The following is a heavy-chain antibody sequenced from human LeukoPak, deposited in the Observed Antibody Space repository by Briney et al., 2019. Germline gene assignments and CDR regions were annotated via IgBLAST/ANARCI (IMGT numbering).Heavy chain of an antibody. J-gene: IGHJ4*02. CDR3: ARENRAVAGTFDY. D-gene: IGHD6-19*01. CDR2: IYTSAST. CDR1: DGSISSYY. Sequence: SETLSLTCTVSDGSISSYYWSWIRQPAGKGLEWIGRIYTSASTNYDPFLKSRVTMSVDTSKNQFSLKLSSVTAADTAVYYCARENRAVAGTFDYWGQGTLVTVSS. V-gene: IGHV4-4*07.